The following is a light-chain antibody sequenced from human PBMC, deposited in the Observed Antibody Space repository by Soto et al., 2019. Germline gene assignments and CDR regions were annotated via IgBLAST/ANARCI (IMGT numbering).Light chain of an antibody. CDR1: NIVSRS. V-gene: IGLV3-21*02. CDR2: DDT. Sequence: SYVVTQPPSVSVAPGQTATITCGGDNIVSRSVHWYQQKPGQAPVLVVHDDTDRPSGIPERFSGSNSGNTATLTISRAEVADEADYCCQLWDNISDHVVFGGGTKLTVL. CDR3: QLWDNISDHVV. J-gene: IGLJ2*01.